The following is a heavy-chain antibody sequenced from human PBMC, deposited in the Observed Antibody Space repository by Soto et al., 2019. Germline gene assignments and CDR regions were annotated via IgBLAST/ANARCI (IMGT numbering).Heavy chain of an antibody. CDR3: ARGLGIAAAGTLPFDY. CDR2: IYHSGST. V-gene: IGHV4-30-2*01. J-gene: IGHJ4*02. D-gene: IGHD6-13*01. CDR1: GGSISSGGYS. Sequence: SETLSLTCAVSGGSISSGGYSWSWIRQPPGKGLEWIGYIYHSGSTYYNPSLKSRVTISVDRSKNQFSLKLSSVIAADTAVYYCARGLGIAAAGTLPFDYWGQGTLVTVSS.